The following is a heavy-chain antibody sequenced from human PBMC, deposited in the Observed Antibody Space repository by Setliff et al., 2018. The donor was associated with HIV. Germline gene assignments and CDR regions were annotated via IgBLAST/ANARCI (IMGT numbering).Heavy chain of an antibody. Sequence: PSETLSLTCTVSGGSISTYFWTWIRQPPGKGLEWIGYIYTSGSTNYNPSLKSRVTISVDTSKNQFSLKLNSVTAADTAVYYCARHDHSDNLSYPMDVWGKGTTVTVSS. V-gene: IGHV4-4*08. CDR2: IYTSGST. J-gene: IGHJ6*03. CDR1: GGSISTYF. D-gene: IGHD3-22*01. CDR3: ARHDHSDNLSYPMDV.